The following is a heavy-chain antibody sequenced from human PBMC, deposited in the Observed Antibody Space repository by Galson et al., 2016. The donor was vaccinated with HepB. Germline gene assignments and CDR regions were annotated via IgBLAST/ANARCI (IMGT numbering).Heavy chain of an antibody. J-gene: IGHJ3*02. CDR2: VYYPGNR. D-gene: IGHD3-10*02. V-gene: IGHV4-39*02. CDR3: ARYVSTIDAFDM. CDR1: YGSITTVSHY. Sequence: ETLFLTCSVPYGSITTVSHYWDWIRQAPGKGLEWIGRVYYPGNRYYGPSLKSRATISVDTSKNHFSLKLTSVTAADTAVYYCARYVSTIDAFDMWGLGTMVTVSS.